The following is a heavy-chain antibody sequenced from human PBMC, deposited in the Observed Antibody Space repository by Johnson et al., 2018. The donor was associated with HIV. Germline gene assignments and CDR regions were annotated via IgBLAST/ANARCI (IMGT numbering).Heavy chain of an antibody. Sequence: VQLVESGGGLVQPGGSLRLSCAASGFIFGMFSMRWVRQAPGRGLERVAVISYDGSNKYYADSVKGRFTISRDNSKNTLYLQMNSLRAEDTAVYFCARVRDFAFDIWGQGTMVTVSS. CDR2: ISYDGSNK. V-gene: IGHV3-30*14. CDR3: ARVRDFAFDI. J-gene: IGHJ3*02. CDR1: GFIFGMFS.